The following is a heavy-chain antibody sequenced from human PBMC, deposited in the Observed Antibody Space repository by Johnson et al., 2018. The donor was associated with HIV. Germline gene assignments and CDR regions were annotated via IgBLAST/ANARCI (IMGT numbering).Heavy chain of an antibody. J-gene: IGHJ3*02. V-gene: IGHV3-33*06. Sequence: QVQLLESGGGVVQPGRSLRLSCAASGFTFSSYGMHWVSQAPGKGLEWVAVIWYDGSNKYYADSVKGRFTISRDNSKNTLYLKMNSLRAEDTVVYYCAKDPNYYDSSGYHTLPFDIWCQGTMVTVSS. CDR1: GFTFSSYG. D-gene: IGHD3-22*01. CDR3: AKDPNYYDSSGYHTLPFDI. CDR2: IWYDGSNK.